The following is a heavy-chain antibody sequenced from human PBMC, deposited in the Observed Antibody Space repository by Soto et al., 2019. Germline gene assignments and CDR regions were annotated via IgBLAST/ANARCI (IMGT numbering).Heavy chain of an antibody. J-gene: IGHJ5*01. V-gene: IGHV3-48*02. CDR3: GRESRFLDWVSINWFDS. Sequence: EVQLVESGGGLVQPGGSLRLSCAASGFTFISYSMNWVRQAPGKGLEWVSYISSSSSTIYYPDSVKGRFPISRDNATNTLYLQMNLRRDEDTAAYYCGRESRFLDWVSINWFDSWGQGTLVTVSS. CDR2: ISSSSSTI. D-gene: IGHD3-3*01. CDR1: GFTFISYS.